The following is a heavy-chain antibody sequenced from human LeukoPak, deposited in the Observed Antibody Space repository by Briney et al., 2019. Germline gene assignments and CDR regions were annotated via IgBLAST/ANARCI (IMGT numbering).Heavy chain of an antibody. V-gene: IGHV1-2*02. Sequence: ASVKVSCKASRYSFTGYYMHWVRQAPGQGLEWMGWINPKSGGTNYAQKFQGRVTMTRDTSISTAYMELSRLRSDDTAVYYCARGFVWFGELFQYYFDYWGQGTLVTVSS. CDR3: ARGFVWFGELFQYYFDY. J-gene: IGHJ4*02. CDR1: RYSFTGYY. D-gene: IGHD3-10*01. CDR2: INPKSGGT.